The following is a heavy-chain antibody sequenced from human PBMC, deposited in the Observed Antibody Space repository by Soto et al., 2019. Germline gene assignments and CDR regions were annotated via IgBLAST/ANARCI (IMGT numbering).Heavy chain of an antibody. CDR2: ISGSGATT. Sequence: EVQLLQSGGGLVQPGGSLRLSCAASGFSFSTYAMSWVRQAPGKGLEWVSAISGSGATTFYADSMKGRFTISRDNSRDTLYLQMNSLRAEDTAVYFCAREQCSPLDRYCADGAVAGVDPWGRGTLVTVSS. CDR1: GFSFSTYA. CDR3: AREQCSPLDRYCADGAVAGVDP. D-gene: IGHD2-8*01. J-gene: IGHJ5*02. V-gene: IGHV3-23*01.